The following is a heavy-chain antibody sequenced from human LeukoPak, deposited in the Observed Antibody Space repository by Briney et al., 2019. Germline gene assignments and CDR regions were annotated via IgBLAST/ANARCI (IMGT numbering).Heavy chain of an antibody. CDR1: GGALSGYY. Sequence: SETLSLTCSVSGGALSGYYWTWIRQPPGKGLEWIGYMDYSGSTNYNPSLKSRVTISVDTSKNQFSLKLSSVTAADTAVYYCARHRLTGYFDYWGQGTLVTVSS. D-gene: IGHD1-20*01. CDR2: MDYSGST. V-gene: IGHV4-59*08. J-gene: IGHJ4*02. CDR3: ARHRLTGYFDY.